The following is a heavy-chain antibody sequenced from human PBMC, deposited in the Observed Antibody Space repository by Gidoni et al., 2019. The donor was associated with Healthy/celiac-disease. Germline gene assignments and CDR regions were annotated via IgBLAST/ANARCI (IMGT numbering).Heavy chain of an antibody. D-gene: IGHD3-10*01. CDR3: ARVADVLLWFGEYGMDV. CDR1: GYPFTGYS. CDR2: INPNSGGT. Sequence: QVQLVQSGAEGKKPGAPVKVSCKASGYPFTGYSMHGVRQAPGQGLEWLGWINPNSGGTNYAQKFQGRVTMTRDTSISTAYMERSRLRSDDTAVYYGARVADVLLWFGEYGMDVWGQGTTVTVSS. J-gene: IGHJ6*02. V-gene: IGHV1-2*02.